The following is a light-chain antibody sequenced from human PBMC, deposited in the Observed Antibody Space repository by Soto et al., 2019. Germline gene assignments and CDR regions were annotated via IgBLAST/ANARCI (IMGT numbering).Light chain of an antibody. CDR1: QSISSW. Sequence: DIQIKQSPSPPSASIRDRVTLTFRASQSISSWLAWYQQKPGKAPKLLIYKASSLESGVPSRFSGSGYGTEFTLTISSLQPDDFATYYCQQYNSYWTFGQGTKVDI. J-gene: IGKJ1*01. CDR2: KAS. CDR3: QQYNSYWT. V-gene: IGKV1-5*03.